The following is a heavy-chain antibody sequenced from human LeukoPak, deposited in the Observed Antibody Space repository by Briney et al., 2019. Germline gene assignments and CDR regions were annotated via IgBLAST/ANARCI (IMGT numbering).Heavy chain of an antibody. Sequence: GGSLRLSCAASGFTFSSYGMNWVRQAPGKGLEWVSGISGSGGTTYYADSVKGRFTISRDNSKNSLSLQVSSLRAEDTAVHYCAKTNGYYSDWGQGILVTVSS. J-gene: IGHJ4*02. D-gene: IGHD3-22*01. CDR2: ISGSGGTT. CDR3: AKTNGYYSD. V-gene: IGHV3-23*01. CDR1: GFTFSSYG.